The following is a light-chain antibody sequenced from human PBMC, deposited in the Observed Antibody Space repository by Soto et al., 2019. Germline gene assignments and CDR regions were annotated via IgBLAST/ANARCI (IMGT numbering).Light chain of an antibody. Sequence: EIVLTQSPGTLSLSPGDRATLSYSASQSVTSDYLAWYQQKPGQAPRLLIYGASIRATGIPDRFSGSGSGTDFTLTISRLEPEDFAMYHCQQYGNSPRVTFGGGTKVVMK. CDR3: QQYGNSPRVT. J-gene: IGKJ4*01. CDR1: QSVTSDY. CDR2: GAS. V-gene: IGKV3-20*01.